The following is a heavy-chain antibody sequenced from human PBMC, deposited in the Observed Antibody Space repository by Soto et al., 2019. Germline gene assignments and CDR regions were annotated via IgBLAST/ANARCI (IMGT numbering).Heavy chain of an antibody. D-gene: IGHD3-10*01. CDR3: ARGSTDSYPGSRIFDF. CDR2: ITDSGGDA. CDR1: GFTFSSYN. J-gene: IGHJ4*02. V-gene: IGHV3-21*04. Sequence: EVQLVESGGGLVKPGGSLRLSCAASGFTFSSYNMNWVRQAPGKGLEWVSSITDSGGDAKYADSVRGRFTISRDNSKNTLYLQMSSLRAEDSAVYYCARGSTDSYPGSRIFDFWGRGTLVTVSS.